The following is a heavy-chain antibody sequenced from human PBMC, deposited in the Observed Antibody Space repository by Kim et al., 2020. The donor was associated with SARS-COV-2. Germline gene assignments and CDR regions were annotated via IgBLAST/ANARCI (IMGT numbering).Heavy chain of an antibody. CDR2: IYYSGST. Sequence: SETLSLTCTVSGGSISSGGYYWSWIRQHPGKGLEWIGYIYYSGSTYYNPSLKSRVTISVDTPKNQFSLKLSSVTAADTAVYYCAREGIAGAYYYYGMDVWGQGTTVTVSS. CDR1: GGSISSGGYY. CDR3: AREGIAGAYYYYGMDV. V-gene: IGHV4-31*03. J-gene: IGHJ6*02. D-gene: IGHD6-19*01.